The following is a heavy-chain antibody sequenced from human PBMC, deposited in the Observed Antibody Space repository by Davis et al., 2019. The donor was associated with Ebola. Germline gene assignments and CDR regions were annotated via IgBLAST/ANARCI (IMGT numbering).Heavy chain of an antibody. Sequence: GESLKISCAASGFTFSSYWMSWVRQAPGKGLEWVANIKQDGSEKYYVDSVKGRFTISRDNAKNSLYLQMNSLSAEDTAVYYCARDAAEPYDFWSGYWAYWGQGTLVTVSS. J-gene: IGHJ4*02. CDR1: GFTFSSYW. CDR2: IKQDGSEK. CDR3: ARDAAEPYDFWSGYWAY. D-gene: IGHD3-3*01. V-gene: IGHV3-7*01.